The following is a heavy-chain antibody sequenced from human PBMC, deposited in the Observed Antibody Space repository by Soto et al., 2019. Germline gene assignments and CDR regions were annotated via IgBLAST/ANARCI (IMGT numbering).Heavy chain of an antibody. V-gene: IGHV3-11*06. CDR3: ARDSTGSGLDYGMDV. CDR1: GFTFNDDY. J-gene: IGHJ6*02. CDR2: ISSDSINT. D-gene: IGHD3-10*01. Sequence: QVQLVESGGGLVKPGGSLRLSGGASGFTFNDDYLRWIRQARGKGLEWVSFISSDSINTNFADSGKGRFTISRDNAKNLLSLQMSSLRVEDTAVYYCARDSTGSGLDYGMDVWGQGTTVAFSS.